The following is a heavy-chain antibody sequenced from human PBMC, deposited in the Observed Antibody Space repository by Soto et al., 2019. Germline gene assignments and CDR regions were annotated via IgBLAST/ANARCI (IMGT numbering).Heavy chain of an antibody. V-gene: IGHV3-33*01. J-gene: IGHJ6*02. D-gene: IGHD6-6*01. CDR1: GFTFSSYG. CDR3: ARGLSSSSSPYGMDV. Sequence: QVQLVESGGGVVQPGRSLRLSCAASGFTFSSYGMHWVRQAPGKGLEWVAVIWYDGSNKYYADSVKGRFTISRDNSKNTLYLQMNSLRAEDTAVYYCARGLSSSSSPYGMDVWGQGTTVTVSS. CDR2: IWYDGSNK.